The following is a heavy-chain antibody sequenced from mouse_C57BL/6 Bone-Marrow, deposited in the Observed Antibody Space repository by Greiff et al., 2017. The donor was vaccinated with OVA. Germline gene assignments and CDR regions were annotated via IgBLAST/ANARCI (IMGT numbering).Heavy chain of an antibody. D-gene: IGHD1-1*01. CDR2: FYSGCGSR. Sequence: QVQLQQSGAELVKPGASVKLSCEASGYTFTVYTIQWVKQTSGQGLEWIGWFYSGCGSRKYPEKFEDKATLSADKSSSTVYMELSRLTSEDSAVYICARHGGSYYYGSSYEDFDYWGQGTTLTVSS. CDR3: ARHGGSYYYGSSYEDFDY. CDR1: GYTFTVYT. J-gene: IGHJ2*01. V-gene: IGHV1-62-2*01.